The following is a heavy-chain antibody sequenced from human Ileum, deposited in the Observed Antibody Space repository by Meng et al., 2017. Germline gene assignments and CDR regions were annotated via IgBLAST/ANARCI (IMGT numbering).Heavy chain of an antibody. CDR1: GGSFSGYY. CDR2: INHSGST. J-gene: IGHJ4*02. D-gene: IGHD6-19*01. Sequence: VELQQCGAGLLKPSETLSLTCAVYGGSFSGYYWSWIRQPPGKGLEWIGEINHSGSTNYNPSLKSRVTVSVDTSKNQFSLKLSSVTAADTAVYYCARTSGWFYYWGQGTLVTVSS. V-gene: IGHV4-34*01. CDR3: ARTSGWFYY.